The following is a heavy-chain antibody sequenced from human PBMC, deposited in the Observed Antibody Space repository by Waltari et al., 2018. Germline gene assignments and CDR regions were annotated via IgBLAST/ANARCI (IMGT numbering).Heavy chain of an antibody. D-gene: IGHD6-13*01. CDR2: IIPILGIA. CDR3: ARGSLAAAGTDY. J-gene: IGHJ4*02. Sequence: QVQLVQSGAEVKKPGSSVKVSCKASGGTFSSYAISWVRQAPGQGLEWMGGIIPILGIANYAQKFQGRVTITADKSTSTADMELSSLRSEDTAVYYCARGSLAAAGTDYWGQGTLVTVSS. V-gene: IGHV1-69*10. CDR1: GGTFSSYA.